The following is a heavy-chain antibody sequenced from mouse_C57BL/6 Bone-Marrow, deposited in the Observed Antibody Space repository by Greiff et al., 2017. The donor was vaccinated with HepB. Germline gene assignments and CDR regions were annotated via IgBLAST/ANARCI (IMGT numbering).Heavy chain of an antibody. CDR1: GYTFTSYW. J-gene: IGHJ3*01. CDR2: IDPSDSYT. V-gene: IGHV1-69*01. Sequence: QVQLQQPGAELVMPGASVKLSCKASGYTFTSYWMHWVKQRPGQGLEWIGEIDPSDSYTNYNQKFKGKSTLSVDKSSSTAYMKLSSLTSEDAAVYYCARNYGSSYLPWFAYWGQGTLVTVSA. CDR3: ARNYGSSYLPWFAY. D-gene: IGHD1-1*01.